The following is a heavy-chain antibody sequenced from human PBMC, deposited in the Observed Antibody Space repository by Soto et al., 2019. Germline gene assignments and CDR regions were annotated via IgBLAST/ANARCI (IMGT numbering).Heavy chain of an antibody. CDR3: AREPYGDNQYFDY. V-gene: IGHV3-30*04. D-gene: IGHD2-21*02. Sequence: ESGGGMVQPGTSLRRSCAASGFTFNSLSLHWVRQRPDKGLEWVAVISHDGRVTFYADFVKGRFTGSRDNSKNTIYLQVNSLRAEDTAVYYCAREPYGDNQYFDYWGPGTLVTVSA. CDR2: ISHDGRVT. CDR1: GFTFNSLS. J-gene: IGHJ4*02.